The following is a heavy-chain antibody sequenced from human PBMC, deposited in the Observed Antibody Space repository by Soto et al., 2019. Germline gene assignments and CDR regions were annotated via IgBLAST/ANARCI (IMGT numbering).Heavy chain of an antibody. CDR1: GGSISSGGYY. CDR3: ARASGYSSGWGNYYYYMDV. D-gene: IGHD6-19*01. Sequence: PSETLSLTCTVSGGSISSGGYYWSWIRQHPGKGLEWIGYIYYSGSTYYNPSLKSRVTISVDTSKNQFSLKLSSVTAADTAVYFCARASGYSSGWGNYYYYMDVWGKGTTVTVSS. J-gene: IGHJ6*03. V-gene: IGHV4-31*03. CDR2: IYYSGST.